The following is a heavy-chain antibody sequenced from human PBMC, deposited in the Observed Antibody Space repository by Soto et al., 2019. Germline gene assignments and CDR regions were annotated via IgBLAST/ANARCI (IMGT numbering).Heavy chain of an antibody. Sequence: EVQLLESGGGLVQPGGSLRLSCAASGFTFSTSPMSWVRQAPGKGLDWVSAINCCGGSTFYADSVKGRFTISRDDSKNTLYLQMNSLRAEDMAIYYCAKTDYDVLDYWGQGTLVTVSS. V-gene: IGHV3-23*01. CDR2: INCCGGST. J-gene: IGHJ4*02. CDR1: GFTFSTSP. D-gene: IGHD3-16*01. CDR3: AKTDYDVLDY.